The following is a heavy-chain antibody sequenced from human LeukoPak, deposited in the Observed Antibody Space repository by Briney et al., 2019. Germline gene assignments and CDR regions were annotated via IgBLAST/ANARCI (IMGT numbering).Heavy chain of an antibody. D-gene: IGHD4-23*01. CDR3: AKSTGGGGHDS. V-gene: IGHV4-39*07. J-gene: IGHJ5*01. Sequence: SETLSLTCTVSGDPGSSANYYWGWIRQSPGKGLEWIGRISYTGRPYYNPSLKSRVTISIDKPNHQFSLKLTSVTATDSAFYYCAKSTGGGGHDSWGQGTLVTVSS. CDR1: GDPGSSANYY. CDR2: ISYTGRP.